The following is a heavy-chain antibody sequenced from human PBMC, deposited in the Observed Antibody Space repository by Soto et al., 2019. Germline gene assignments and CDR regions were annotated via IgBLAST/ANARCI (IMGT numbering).Heavy chain of an antibody. Sequence: GGSLRLSCAASGFTVSSNYMSWVRQAPGKGLEWVSVIYSGGSTYYADSVKGRFTISRDNSKNTLYLQMNSLRAEDTAVYYCARGAWLQHYFYYWGQGTLVTVSS. V-gene: IGHV3-53*01. CDR2: IYSGGST. D-gene: IGHD5-12*01. CDR3: ARGAWLQHYFYY. J-gene: IGHJ4*02. CDR1: GFTVSSNY.